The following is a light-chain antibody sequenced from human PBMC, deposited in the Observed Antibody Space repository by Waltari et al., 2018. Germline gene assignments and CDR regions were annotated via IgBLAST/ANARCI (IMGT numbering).Light chain of an antibody. CDR1: QSISTR. CDR2: KGS. CDR3: QQYSSYWT. V-gene: IGKV1-5*03. Sequence: DIQMTQSPSTLSASVGERVTITCRASQSISTRLAWYQQKPGKAPKLLIHKGSSVESGVPSRFSGSGSGTEFTLTISSLQPDDSGTYYCQQYSSYWTCGQGTKVEI. J-gene: IGKJ1*01.